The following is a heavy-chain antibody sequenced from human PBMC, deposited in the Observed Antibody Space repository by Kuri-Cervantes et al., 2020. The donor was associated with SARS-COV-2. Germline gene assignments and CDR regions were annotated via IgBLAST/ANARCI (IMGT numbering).Heavy chain of an antibody. D-gene: IGHD6-25*01. CDR3: ARSAAPNAFDI. CDR1: GYSFTGYW. Sequence: KVSCKGSGYSFTGYWIGWARQMPGKGLEWMGIIYPGDSDTRYSPSFQGQVTISADKSISTAYLQWSSLKASDTAMYYCARSAAPNAFDIWGQGTMVTVSS. V-gene: IGHV5-51*01. CDR2: IYPGDSDT. J-gene: IGHJ3*02.